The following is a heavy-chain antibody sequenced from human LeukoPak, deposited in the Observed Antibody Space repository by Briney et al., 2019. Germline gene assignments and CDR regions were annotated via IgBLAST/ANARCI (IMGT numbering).Heavy chain of an antibody. V-gene: IGHV3-7*01. D-gene: IGHD6-19*01. CDR2: IKQDGSEK. CDR3: AYSSGPPYFDY. Sequence: PGGSLRLSCAAYGFTFSGYWMSWVRQAPGKGLEWVANIKQDGSEKYYVDSVKGRFTISRDNAKNSLYLQMNSLRAEDTAVYYCAYSSGPPYFDYWGQGTLVTVSS. CDR1: GFTFSGYW. J-gene: IGHJ4*02.